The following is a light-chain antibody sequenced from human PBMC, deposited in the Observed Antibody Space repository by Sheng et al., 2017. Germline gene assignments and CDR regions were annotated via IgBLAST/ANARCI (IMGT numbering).Light chain of an antibody. V-gene: IGLV1-47*01. Sequence: SVLTQPPSASGTPGQRVIISCSGSTSNIGSNFVYWYQQFPGTAPKLLIYRNTQRPSGVPDRFSGSKSGTSASLAIRGLRSEDEADYFCVAWDDSLSGLYVFGTGTKVTVL. CDR2: RNT. CDR1: TSNIGSNF. CDR3: VAWDDSLSGLYV. J-gene: IGLJ1*01.